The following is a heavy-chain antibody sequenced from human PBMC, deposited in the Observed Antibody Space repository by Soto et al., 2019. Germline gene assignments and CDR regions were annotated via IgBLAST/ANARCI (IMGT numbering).Heavy chain of an antibody. CDR1: GYTFTNYG. CDR3: ARDLRGSSSSALEASITYC. V-gene: IGHV1-18*01. Sequence: QVQLVQSGAEVKKPGASVKVSCKASGYTFTNYGISWVRQAPGQVLERMGSISAYNGNTNYAQKLQGRVTLTTDTSTGTAYMVLRSLRADDTAVYDCARDLRGSSSSALEASITYCWGQGTLVTVSS. D-gene: IGHD6-6*01. CDR2: ISAYNGNT. J-gene: IGHJ4*02.